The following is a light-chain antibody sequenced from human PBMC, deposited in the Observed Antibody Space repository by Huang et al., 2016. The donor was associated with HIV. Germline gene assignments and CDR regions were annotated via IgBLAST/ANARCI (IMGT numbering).Light chain of an antibody. CDR2: DAS. Sequence: EIVLTQSPATLSLSPGERATLSCRAIPSVSRNLGWYQQKFGQAPRLFIYDASTRATGIPARFSGSGSGTNFTLTISSLEPEDCAVYYCQQRDTFGPGTRLEIK. CDR1: PSVSRN. J-gene: IGKJ5*01. V-gene: IGKV3-11*01. CDR3: QQRDT.